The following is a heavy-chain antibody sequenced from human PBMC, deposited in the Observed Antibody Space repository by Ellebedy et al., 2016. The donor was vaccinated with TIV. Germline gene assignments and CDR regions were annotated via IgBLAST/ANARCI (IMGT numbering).Heavy chain of an antibody. CDR2: IYYSGST. J-gene: IGHJ4*02. CDR1: GGSISTVGYY. V-gene: IGHV4-31*03. CDR3: ARRKDILTGYYPFDY. Sequence: LRLXXTVSGGSISTVGYYWTWIRQHPGKGLEWIGSIYYSGSTYYNPSLKSRVAISVDTSKNQFSLKVSSVTAADTAVYYCARRKDILTGYYPFDYWGQGTLVTVSS. D-gene: IGHD3-9*01.